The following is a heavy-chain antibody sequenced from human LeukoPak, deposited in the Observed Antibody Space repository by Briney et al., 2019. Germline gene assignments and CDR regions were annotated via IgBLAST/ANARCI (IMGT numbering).Heavy chain of an antibody. CDR3: AKDHLVHYYDSSGYYSFNAFDI. J-gene: IGHJ3*02. CDR1: GFTFSSYA. D-gene: IGHD3-22*01. V-gene: IGHV3-23*01. Sequence: GGSLRLSCAASGFTFSSYAMSWVRQAPGKGVEGVSAISGSGGSTYYADSVKGRFTISRDNSKNTLYLQMNSLRAEDTAVYYCAKDHLVHYYDSSGYYSFNAFDIWGQGTMVTVSS. CDR2: ISGSGGST.